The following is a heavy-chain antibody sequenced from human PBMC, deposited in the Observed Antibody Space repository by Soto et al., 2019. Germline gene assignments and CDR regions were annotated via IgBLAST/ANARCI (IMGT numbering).Heavy chain of an antibody. CDR1: GFTFSSYA. J-gene: IGHJ5*02. D-gene: IGHD6-19*01. CDR3: ARDSLNSSGWANWFDP. V-gene: IGHV3-30-3*01. Sequence: QVQLVESGGGVVQPGRSLRLSCAASGFTFSSYAMHWVRQAPGKGLEWVAVISYDGSNKYYADSVKGRFTISRDNSKNTLYLQMNSLRAEDTAVYYCARDSLNSSGWANWFDPWGQGTLVTVSS. CDR2: ISYDGSNK.